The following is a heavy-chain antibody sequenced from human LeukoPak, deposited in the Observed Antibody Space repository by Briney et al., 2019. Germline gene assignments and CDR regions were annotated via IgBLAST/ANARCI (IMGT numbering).Heavy chain of an antibody. CDR2: ISGSGGST. J-gene: IGHJ1*01. CDR1: GFTFTSYA. D-gene: IGHD3-16*01. CDR3: AKDDAWGRYKD. Sequence: GGSLRLSCAASGFTFTSYAMSWVRQVSGKGLEWVSVISGSGGSTYYADSVKGRFTISRDNSKNTPYLQMKSLRAEDTAVYYCAKDDAWGRYKDWGQGTLVTVSS. V-gene: IGHV3-23*01.